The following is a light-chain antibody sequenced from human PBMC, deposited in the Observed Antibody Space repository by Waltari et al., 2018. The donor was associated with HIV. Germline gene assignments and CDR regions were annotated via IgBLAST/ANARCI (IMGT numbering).Light chain of an antibody. V-gene: IGLV3-25*03. CDR3: QSADSSGTVV. CDR2: KDS. Sequence: SYELTQPPSVSGSPGQTARITCSGAALPKQYACWYQQKPGQAPVLVIYKDSERPSGIPERFSGSSSGTTVTLTISGVQAEDEADYYCQSADSSGTVVFGGGTKLTVL. J-gene: IGLJ2*01. CDR1: ALPKQY.